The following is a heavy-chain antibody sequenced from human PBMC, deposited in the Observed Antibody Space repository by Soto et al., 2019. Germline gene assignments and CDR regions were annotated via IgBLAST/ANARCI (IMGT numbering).Heavy chain of an antibody. CDR2: IIPIFGTA. D-gene: IGHD6-6*01. Sequence: SVKVSCKASGGTFSSYAISWVRQAPGQGLEWMGGIIPIFGTANYAQKFQGRVTITADESTSTAYMELSSLRSEDTAVYYCARDKIFFDSSSSPFDYWGQGTLVTVSS. J-gene: IGHJ4*02. CDR3: ARDKIFFDSSSSPFDY. CDR1: GGTFSSYA. V-gene: IGHV1-69*13.